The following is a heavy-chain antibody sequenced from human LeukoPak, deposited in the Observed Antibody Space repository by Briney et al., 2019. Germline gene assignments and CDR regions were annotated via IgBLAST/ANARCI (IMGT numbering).Heavy chain of an antibody. V-gene: IGHV1-2*02. CDR2: INPNSGDT. CDR3: ARAIPLYCGSTTCLFDY. CDR1: GYTFTGYY. D-gene: IGHD2-2*01. Sequence: ASVMVSCKASGYTFTGYYMHWVRQDPGQGFEWMGWINPNSGDTNYAQKFQGRVTMARDTSISTAHMELSRLRSDDTAVYYCARAIPLYCGSTTCLFDYWGQGTLVTVSS. J-gene: IGHJ4*02.